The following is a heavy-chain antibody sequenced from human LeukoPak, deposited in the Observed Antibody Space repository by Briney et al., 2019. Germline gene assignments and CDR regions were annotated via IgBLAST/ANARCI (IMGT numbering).Heavy chain of an antibody. CDR2: ISASGGST. D-gene: IGHD1-26*01. CDR1: GFTFSSSA. J-gene: IGHJ4*02. V-gene: IGHV3-23*01. CDR3: AKDQRWESPHYLDS. Sequence: GGSLRLSCAASGFTFSSSAMSWVRQVPGKGLEWVSGISASGGSTYYADSVRGRFTISRDNSKNTLYVQMNSLRDEDTAVYYFAKDQRWESPHYLDSWGQGTLVTVSS.